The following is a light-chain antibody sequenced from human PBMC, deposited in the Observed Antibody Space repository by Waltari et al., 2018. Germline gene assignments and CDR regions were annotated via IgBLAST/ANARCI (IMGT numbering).Light chain of an antibody. Sequence: IVLTQSPDTLSVSPGQSATLSCRTSQTINNNFLVWYQQKPGQAPRLIIHGASSRATGFPDRFSGSGSGTDFTLTISNLEPEDFAVYYCQQYDGSVLTFGGGTKGEI. CDR1: QTINNNF. J-gene: IGKJ4*01. CDR2: GAS. V-gene: IGKV3-20*01. CDR3: QQYDGSVLT.